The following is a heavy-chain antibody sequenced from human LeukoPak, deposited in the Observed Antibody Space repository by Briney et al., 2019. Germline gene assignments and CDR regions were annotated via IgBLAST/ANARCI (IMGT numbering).Heavy chain of an antibody. CDR3: ASRGLAYYYDSSGYSVDAFDI. CDR2: IYYSGST. CDR1: GGSISSSSYY. V-gene: IGHV4-39*01. Sequence: PSETLSLTCTVSGGSISSSSYYLGWIRQPPGKGLEWIVSIYYSGSTYYNPSLKSRVTISVDTSKNQFSLKLSSVTAADTAVYYCASRGLAYYYDSSGYSVDAFDIWGQGTMVTVSS. J-gene: IGHJ3*02. D-gene: IGHD3-22*01.